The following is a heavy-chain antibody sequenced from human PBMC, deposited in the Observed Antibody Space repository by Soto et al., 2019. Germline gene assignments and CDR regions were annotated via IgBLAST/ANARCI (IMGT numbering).Heavy chain of an antibody. V-gene: IGHV1-18*01. J-gene: IGHJ6*03. Sequence: ASVKVSCKASGYTFTSYGISWVRQAPGQGLEWMGWISAYNGNTNYAQKLQGRVTMTTDTSTSTAYMELRSLRSDDTAVYYCARVWYCSSTSCYLTYYYYYYMDVWGKGTTVTVSS. D-gene: IGHD2-2*01. CDR2: ISAYNGNT. CDR1: GYTFTSYG. CDR3: ARVWYCSSTSCYLTYYYYYYMDV.